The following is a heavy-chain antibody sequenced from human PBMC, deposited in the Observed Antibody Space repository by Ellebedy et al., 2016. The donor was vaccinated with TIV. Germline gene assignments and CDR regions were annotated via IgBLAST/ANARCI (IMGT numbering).Heavy chain of an antibody. J-gene: IGHJ6*02. CDR1: GYTFISYG. D-gene: IGHD2-15*01. CDR2: INPYTGNP. V-gene: IGHV1-18*04. Sequence: AASVKVSCKASGYTFISYGISWVRQAPGQGLEWMGWINPYTGNPNYAQKLQGRVTMTTDTSTSTAYMELRSLRSDDTAVYYCARVPGVRGSETYSYYYYGMDVWGQGTTVTVSS. CDR3: ARVPGVRGSETYSYYYYGMDV.